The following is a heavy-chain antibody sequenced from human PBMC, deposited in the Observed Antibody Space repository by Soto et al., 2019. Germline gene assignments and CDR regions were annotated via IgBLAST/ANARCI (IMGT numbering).Heavy chain of an antibody. D-gene: IGHD6-6*01. Sequence: SETLSLTCTVTGGSISTYYWSWIRQPPGKGLEWIGQIYYSGNTNYNPSLKSRVTISVDRSKNQFSLSLSSVTAADTAVYYCARGGAGSSSGFDSWGQGTLVTVSS. CDR1: GGSISTYY. CDR2: IYYSGNT. V-gene: IGHV4-59*12. J-gene: IGHJ4*02. CDR3: ARGGAGSSSGFDS.